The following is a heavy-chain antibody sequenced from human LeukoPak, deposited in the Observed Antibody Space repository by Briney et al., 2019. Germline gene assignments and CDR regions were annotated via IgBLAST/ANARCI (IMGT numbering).Heavy chain of an antibody. Sequence: SVKVSCKASGGTFSSYAISWVRQAPGQGLEWMGGIIPIFGTANYAQKFQGRVTITADESTSTAYTELSSLRSEDTAVYYCARGIAAAGPNWFDPWGQGTLVTVSS. CDR1: GGTFSSYA. J-gene: IGHJ5*02. D-gene: IGHD6-13*01. CDR2: IIPIFGTA. CDR3: ARGIAAAGPNWFDP. V-gene: IGHV1-69*01.